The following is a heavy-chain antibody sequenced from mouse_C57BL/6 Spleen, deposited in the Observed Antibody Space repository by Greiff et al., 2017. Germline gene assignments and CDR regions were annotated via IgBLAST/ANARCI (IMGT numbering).Heavy chain of an antibody. CDR2: INPNYGTT. CDR1: GYSFTGYN. D-gene: IGHD1-1*01. CDR3: EAYYYGKSYAMDY. Sequence: VQLQQSGPELVKPGASVKISCKASGYSFTGYNMNWVKQSNGKSLEWIGVINPNYGTTSYNQKFKGKATLTVDQSSSTAYMQLNSLTSEDSAVYYCEAYYYGKSYAMDYWGQGTSVTVSS. J-gene: IGHJ4*01. V-gene: IGHV1-39*01.